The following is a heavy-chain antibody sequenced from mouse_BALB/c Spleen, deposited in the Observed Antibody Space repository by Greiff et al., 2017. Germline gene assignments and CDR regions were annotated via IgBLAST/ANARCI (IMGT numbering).Heavy chain of an antibody. CDR1: GFTFSSYG. D-gene: IGHD4-1*01. Sequence: VQLKESGGDLVKPGGSLKLSCAASGFTFSSYGMSWVRQTPDKRLEWVATISSGGSYTYYPDSVKGRFTISRDNAKNTLYLQMSSLKSEDTAMYYCARRGGTFYHRGQGHTLT. CDR3: ARRGGTFYH. CDR2: ISSGGSYT. V-gene: IGHV5-6*01. J-gene: IGHJ2*01.